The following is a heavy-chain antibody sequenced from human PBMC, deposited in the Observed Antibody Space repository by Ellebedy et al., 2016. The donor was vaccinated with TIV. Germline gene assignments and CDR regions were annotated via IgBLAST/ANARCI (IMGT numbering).Heavy chain of an antibody. CDR1: GASMSGSGVTY. Sequence: LRLSCTVSGASMSGSGVTYWSWIRQRPGEGLEWLGYIFHPGSTYYNPSLQSRVSISGDTSKSQFSLEVRSLTAAATAVYYCARDVGAGINWFDLWGQGSLVTVSS. J-gene: IGHJ5*02. CDR3: ARDVGAGINWFDL. CDR2: IFHPGST. V-gene: IGHV4-31*03. D-gene: IGHD1-14*01.